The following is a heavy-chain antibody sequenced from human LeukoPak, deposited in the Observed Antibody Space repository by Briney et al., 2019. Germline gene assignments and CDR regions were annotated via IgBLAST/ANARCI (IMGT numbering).Heavy chain of an antibody. D-gene: IGHD2-2*01. CDR2: IRYDGSNK. Sequence: SGGSLRLSCAASGFTFSSYGMHWVRQAPGKGLEWVAFIRYDGSNKYYADSVKGRFTTSRDNSKNTLYLQMNSLRAEDTAVYYCAKDPPRGFVVVPAAKSTFDYWGQGTLVTVSS. V-gene: IGHV3-30*02. CDR3: AKDPPRGFVVVPAAKSTFDY. J-gene: IGHJ4*02. CDR1: GFTFSSYG.